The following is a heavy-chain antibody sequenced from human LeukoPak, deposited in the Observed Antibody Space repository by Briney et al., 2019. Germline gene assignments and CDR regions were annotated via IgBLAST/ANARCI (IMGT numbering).Heavy chain of an antibody. V-gene: IGHV1-8*01. CDR2: MNPNSDNT. J-gene: IGHJ4*02. Sequence: ASVKVSCKASGNTFTTYDINWVRQATGQGLEWMGWMNPNSDNTGYAQRFQGRVTMTRNTSISTAYMELSSLRSEDTAVYYCARGRRSDGYYFDYWGQGTLVTVSS. D-gene: IGHD2-21*01. CDR1: GNTFTTYD. CDR3: ARGRRSDGYYFDY.